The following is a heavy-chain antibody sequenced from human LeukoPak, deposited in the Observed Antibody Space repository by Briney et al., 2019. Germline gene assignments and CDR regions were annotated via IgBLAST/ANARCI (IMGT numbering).Heavy chain of an antibody. CDR1: GFTFSSYA. CDR2: ISSNGVST. V-gene: IGHV3-64D*06. Sequence: PGGSLRLSCSASGFTFSSYAMHWVRQAPGKGLEYVSAISSNGVSTYYADSVKDRFTISRDNSKNTLYLQMSSLRVGDTAVYYCVKVSGYGSGRGGAFDIWGQGTIVAVSS. D-gene: IGHD3-10*01. CDR3: VKVSGYGSGRGGAFDI. J-gene: IGHJ3*02.